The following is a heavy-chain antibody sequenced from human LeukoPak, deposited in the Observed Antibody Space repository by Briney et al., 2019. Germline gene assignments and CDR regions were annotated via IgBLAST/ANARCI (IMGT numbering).Heavy chain of an antibody. CDR2: ISSSGSYI. D-gene: IGHD2-21*01. V-gene: IGHV3-21*01. CDR1: GFTFTSYT. CDR3: ARSLIADGAFDI. Sequence: KTGGSLRLSCAASGFTFTSYTMNWVRQAPGKGLEWVSDISSSGSYIDYADSVKGRFTISRDNAKNSLLLHMNSLRAEDTAVYYCARSLIADGAFDIWGQGTMVTVSS. J-gene: IGHJ3*02.